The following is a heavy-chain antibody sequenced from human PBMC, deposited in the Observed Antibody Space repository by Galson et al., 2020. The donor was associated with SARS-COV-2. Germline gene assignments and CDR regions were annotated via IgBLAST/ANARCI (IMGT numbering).Heavy chain of an antibody. CDR1: GFTFNNAW. Sequence: GSLRLSCAASGFTFNNAWMNWVRQAPGKGLEWVGHIKSKADGGTTDYAAPVKGRFTISRDDSKNTVYLQMNSRKTEDTAVYYCTTGQSITIFGVIIRWFDPWGQGALVAVSS. V-gene: IGHV3-15*01. J-gene: IGHJ5*02. CDR3: TTGQSITIFGVIIRWFDP. CDR2: IKSKADGGTT. D-gene: IGHD3-3*01.